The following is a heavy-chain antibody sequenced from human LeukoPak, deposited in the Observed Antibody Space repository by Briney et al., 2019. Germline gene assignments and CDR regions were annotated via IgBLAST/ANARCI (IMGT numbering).Heavy chain of an antibody. Sequence: PGGSLRLSCAASGFTFSSYGMHWVRQAPGKGLEWVAFIRYDGSNKYYADSVKGRFTISRDNSKNTLYLQMNSLRAEDTAVYYCANLLDYGGSLPKLGLTNDAFDIWGQGTMVTVSS. V-gene: IGHV3-30*02. CDR1: GFTFSSYG. J-gene: IGHJ3*02. D-gene: IGHD4-23*01. CDR2: IRYDGSNK. CDR3: ANLLDYGGSLPKLGLTNDAFDI.